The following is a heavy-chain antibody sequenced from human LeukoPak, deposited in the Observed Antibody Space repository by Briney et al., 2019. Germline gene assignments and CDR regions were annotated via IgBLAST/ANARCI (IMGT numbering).Heavy chain of an antibody. J-gene: IGHJ6*03. D-gene: IGHD3-10*01. CDR2: INHSGST. CDR1: GGSFSGYY. Sequence: SETLSLTCAVYGGSFSGYYWSWIRQPPGKGLEWIGEINHSGSTNYNPSLKSRVTISVDTSKNQFSLKLSSVTAADTAVYYCAREVTMVRGLAGGYYYYYMDVWGKGATVTISS. V-gene: IGHV4-34*01. CDR3: AREVTMVRGLAGGYYYYYMDV.